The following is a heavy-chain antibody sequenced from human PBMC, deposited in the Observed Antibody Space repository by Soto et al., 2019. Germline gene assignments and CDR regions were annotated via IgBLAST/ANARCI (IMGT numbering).Heavy chain of an antibody. Sequence: QVQLQESGPGLVKPSQTLSLTCTVSGGSISSGGYYWSWIRQHPGKGLEWIGYIYYSGSTYYNPSLKSRVTISVDSSKNQFSLKRSSVTAADTAVYYCARGGWLRHYYYYYYMDVWGKGTTVTVSS. CDR3: ARGGWLRHYYYYYYMDV. CDR1: GGSISSGGYY. CDR2: IYYSGST. J-gene: IGHJ6*03. V-gene: IGHV4-31*03. D-gene: IGHD5-12*01.